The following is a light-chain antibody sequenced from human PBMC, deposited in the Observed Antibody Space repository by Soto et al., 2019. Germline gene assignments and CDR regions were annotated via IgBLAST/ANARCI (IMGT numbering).Light chain of an antibody. V-gene: IGKV2-30*01. CDR3: LQDAHWPYT. CDR1: QSLLYSDGDTY. Sequence: DIVMTQSPLFLPVTLGQPASISCRSSQSLLYSDGDTYLSWLQQRPGQSPRRLIYKVSHRDSGVPDRFSGGGSGSDFTLKINRVEAVDVAVYYCLQDAHWPYTFGQGTRLEI. CDR2: KVS. J-gene: IGKJ2*01.